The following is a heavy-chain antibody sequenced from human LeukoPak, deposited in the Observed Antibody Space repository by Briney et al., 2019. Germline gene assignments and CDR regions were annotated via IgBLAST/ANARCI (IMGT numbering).Heavy chain of an antibody. CDR2: IKQDGSEK. CDR3: ARDADFWSAANFDY. CDR1: GFTFSSYW. J-gene: IGHJ4*02. V-gene: IGHV3-7*01. Sequence: GGSLRLSCAASGFTFSSYWMSWVRQAPGKGLEWVANIKQDGSEKHYVDSVKGRFTISRDNAKNSLYLQMNSLGAEDTAVYYCARDADFWSAANFDYWGQGTLVTVSS. D-gene: IGHD3/OR15-3a*01.